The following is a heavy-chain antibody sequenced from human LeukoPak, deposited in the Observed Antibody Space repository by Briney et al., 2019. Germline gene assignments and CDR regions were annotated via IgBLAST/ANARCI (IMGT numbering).Heavy chain of an antibody. CDR3: AKTPITVVRGVIIPFDY. Sequence: GGSLRLSCAASGFTFSSYAMSWVRQAPGKGLEWVSAISGSGGSTYYADSVKGRFTISRDNSKNTLYLQMNSLRAEDTAVYYCAKTPITVVRGVIIPFDYWGQGTLVTVSS. CDR2: ISGSGGST. D-gene: IGHD3-10*01. CDR1: GFTFSSYA. J-gene: IGHJ4*02. V-gene: IGHV3-23*01.